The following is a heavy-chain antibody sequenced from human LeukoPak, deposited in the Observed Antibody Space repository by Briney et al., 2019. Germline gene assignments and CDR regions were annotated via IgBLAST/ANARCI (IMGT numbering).Heavy chain of an antibody. J-gene: IGHJ4*02. D-gene: IGHD3-10*01. CDR3: ARRAMVRGGTYFDY. CDR2: IHYSGSN. CDR1: GGSVTSYY. V-gene: IGHV4-59*08. Sequence: PSETLSFTCSVSGGSVTSYYWSWIRQRPGKGLEWIGNIHYSGSNHYNPSLKSRVTMLVDKSKNQISLRLSSVTAADTAVYYCARRAMVRGGTYFDYWGQGTLVTVSS.